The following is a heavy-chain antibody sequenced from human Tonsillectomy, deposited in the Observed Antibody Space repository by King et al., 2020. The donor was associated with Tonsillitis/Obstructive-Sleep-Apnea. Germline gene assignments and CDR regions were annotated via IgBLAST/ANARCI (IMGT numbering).Heavy chain of an antibody. CDR2: INHSGST. J-gene: IGHJ5*02. V-gene: IGHV4-34*01. D-gene: IGHD2-2*02. Sequence: VQLQQWGAGLLKPSETLSLTCAVYGGSFSGYYWSWIRQPPGKGLEWIGEINHSGSTNYNPSLKSRVTISVDTSKNQFSLKLSSVTAADTAVYYCARDGVGCCSSTSCYTGSGVGWFDPWGQGTLVTVSS. CDR3: ARDGVGCCSSTSCYTGSGVGWFDP. CDR1: GGSFSGYY.